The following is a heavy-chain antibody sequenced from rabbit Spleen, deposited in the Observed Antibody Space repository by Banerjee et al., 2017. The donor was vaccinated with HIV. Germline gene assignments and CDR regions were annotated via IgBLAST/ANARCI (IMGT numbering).Heavy chain of an antibody. D-gene: IGHD2-1*01. CDR1: GFIISSTYW. Sequence: QSLEESGGDLVKPGGTLTLTCTASGFIISSTYWICWVRQAPGKGLEWIACIDDVDGSTYYASWAKGRFSSSKTSSTTVTLQMTSLTAADTAIYFCARGVYDDYDTYYFNVWGPGTLVTVS. V-gene: IGHV1S40*01. J-gene: IGHJ4*01. CDR3: ARGVYDDYDTYYFNV. CDR2: IDDVDGST.